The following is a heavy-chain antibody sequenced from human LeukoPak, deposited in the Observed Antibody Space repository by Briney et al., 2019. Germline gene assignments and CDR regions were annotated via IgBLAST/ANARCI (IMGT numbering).Heavy chain of an antibody. Sequence: GGSLRLSCAASGFTFSRYAVSWVRQAPGKGLKGVSAISGSGGSTYYADSVRGRFTISRDNSKNTLYLQMNSLRAEDTAVYYCAKRWYSSGWSTFDYWGQGTLVTVSS. CDR1: GFTFSRYA. CDR2: ISGSGGST. D-gene: IGHD6-19*01. V-gene: IGHV3-23*01. CDR3: AKRWYSSGWSTFDY. J-gene: IGHJ4*02.